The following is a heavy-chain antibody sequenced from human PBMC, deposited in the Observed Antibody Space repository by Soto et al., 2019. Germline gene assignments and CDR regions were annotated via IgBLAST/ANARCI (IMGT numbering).Heavy chain of an antibody. CDR2: ISGSGGST. CDR1: GFTFSSYA. Sequence: GGSLRLSCAASGFTFSSYAMSWVRQAPGKGLEWVSAISGSGGSTYYADSVKGRFTISRDNSKNTLYLQMNSLRAEDTAVYYCAKDVGGDYYDSSGYYAPGSWFDPWGQGTLVTAPQ. CDR3: AKDVGGDYYDSSGYYAPGSWFDP. V-gene: IGHV3-23*01. D-gene: IGHD3-22*01. J-gene: IGHJ5*02.